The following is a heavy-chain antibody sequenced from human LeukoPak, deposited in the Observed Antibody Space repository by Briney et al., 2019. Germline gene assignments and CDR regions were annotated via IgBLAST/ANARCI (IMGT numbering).Heavy chain of an antibody. J-gene: IGHJ6*02. CDR2: IWYDGSNK. CDR3: ASLLPVLKPDYYYYGMDV. Sequence: PGGSLRLSCAASGFTFSSYGMHWVRQAPGKGLEWVAVIWYDGSNKYYADSVKGRFTISRDNSKNTLYLQMNSLRAEDTAVYYCASLLPVLKPDYYYYGMDVWGQGTTVTVSS. CDR1: GFTFSSYG. D-gene: IGHD1-14*01. V-gene: IGHV3-33*01.